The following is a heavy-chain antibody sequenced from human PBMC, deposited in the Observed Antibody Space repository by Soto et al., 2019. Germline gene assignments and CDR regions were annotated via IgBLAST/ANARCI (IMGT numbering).Heavy chain of an antibody. D-gene: IGHD3-10*01. CDR2: IRSKAYGGTT. V-gene: IGHV3-49*03. Sequence: GGSLRLSCTASGFTFGDYAMSWFRQAPGKGLEWVGFIRSKAYGGTTEYAASVKGRFTISRDDSKSIAYLQMNSLKTEDTAVYYCTGYVLLTKNWFDPWVQGTLVTVSS. J-gene: IGHJ5*02. CDR3: TGYVLLTKNWFDP. CDR1: GFTFGDYA.